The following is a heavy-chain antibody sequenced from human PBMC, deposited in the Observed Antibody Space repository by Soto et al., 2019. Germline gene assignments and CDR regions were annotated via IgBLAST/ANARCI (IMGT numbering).Heavy chain of an antibody. CDR1: GFTFSSYA. Sequence: SLRLSCAASGFTFSSYAMSWVRQAPGKGLEWVSAISGSGGSTYYADSVKGRFTISRDNSKNTLYLQMNSLRAEDTAVYYCAKASVPAATRRNLFDPWGQGTLDIVSS. CDR2: ISGSGGST. CDR3: AKASVPAATRRNLFDP. J-gene: IGHJ5*02. D-gene: IGHD2-2*01. V-gene: IGHV3-23*01.